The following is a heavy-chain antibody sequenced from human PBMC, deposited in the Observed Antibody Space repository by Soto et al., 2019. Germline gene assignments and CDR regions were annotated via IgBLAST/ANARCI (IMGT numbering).Heavy chain of an antibody. Sequence: PGGSLRLSCAASGFTFSSYAMSWVRQAPGKGLEWISAVSGSGCSTYYADSVKGRFTISRDNSKDTLYLQMNNLRAEDTAVYYCAKPPDYNWNDYWGQGTLVTVSS. D-gene: IGHD1-20*01. V-gene: IGHV3-23*01. CDR3: AKPPDYNWNDY. CDR2: VSGSGCST. J-gene: IGHJ4*02. CDR1: GFTFSSYA.